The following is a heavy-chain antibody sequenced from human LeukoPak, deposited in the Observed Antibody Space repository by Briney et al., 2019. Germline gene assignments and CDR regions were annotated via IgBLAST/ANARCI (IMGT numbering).Heavy chain of an antibody. Sequence: PGGSLRLSCAASGFTFSSYGMHWVRQAPGKGLEWVAFIRYDGSNKYYADSVKGRFTISRDNSKNTLYLQMNSLRAEDTAVYYCAKDTPHYYGSGSYVYWGQGTLVTVSS. D-gene: IGHD3-10*01. CDR3: AKDTPHYYGSGSYVY. CDR2: IRYDGSNK. J-gene: IGHJ4*02. V-gene: IGHV3-30*02. CDR1: GFTFSSYG.